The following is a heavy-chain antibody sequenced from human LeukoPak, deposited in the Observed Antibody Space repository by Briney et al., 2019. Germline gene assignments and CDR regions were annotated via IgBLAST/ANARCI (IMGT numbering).Heavy chain of an antibody. CDR1: GFTFSSYS. V-gene: IGHV3-21*01. Sequence: TGGSLRLSCAASGFTFSSYSMNWVRQAPGKGLEWVSSISSSSSYIYYADSVKGRFTISRDNAKNSLYLQMNSLRAEDTAVYYCAKETRSSGTTEDYYFDYWGQGTLVTVSS. CDR3: AKETRSSGTTEDYYFDY. CDR2: ISSSSSYI. D-gene: IGHD1-26*01. J-gene: IGHJ4*02.